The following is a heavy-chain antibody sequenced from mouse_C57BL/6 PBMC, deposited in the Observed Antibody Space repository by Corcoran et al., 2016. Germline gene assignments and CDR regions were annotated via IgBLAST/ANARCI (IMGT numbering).Heavy chain of an antibody. Sequence: EVQLQQSGPELVKPGASVKIPCKASGYTFTDYNMDWVKQSHGKSLEWIGDINPNNGGTIYNQKFKGKATLTVDKSSSTAYMELRSLTSEDTAVYYCAREGRGYDWFAYWGQGTLVTVSA. V-gene: IGHV1-18*01. D-gene: IGHD2-2*01. CDR3: AREGRGYDWFAY. CDR2: INPNNGGT. J-gene: IGHJ3*01. CDR1: GYTFTDYN.